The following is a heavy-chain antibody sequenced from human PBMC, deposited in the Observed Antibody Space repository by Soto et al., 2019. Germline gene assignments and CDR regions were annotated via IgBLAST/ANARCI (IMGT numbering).Heavy chain of an antibody. D-gene: IGHD6-13*01. CDR2: INPHGGST. Sequence: DSVKVYCKAPRDTFTSYYINWVRQAPGQGLEWMGVINPHGGSTAYAQKFKGRVTLTRDTSASTVYMEVSSLTSEDTAMYYCARSSGGNFGIIIAATNSFAPWGQGTLGSVA. J-gene: IGHJ5*02. V-gene: IGHV1-46*01. CDR3: ARSSGGNFGIIIAATNSFAP. CDR1: RDTFTSYY.